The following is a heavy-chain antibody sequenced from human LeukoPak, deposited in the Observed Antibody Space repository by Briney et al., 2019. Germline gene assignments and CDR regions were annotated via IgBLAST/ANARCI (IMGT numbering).Heavy chain of an antibody. J-gene: IGHJ5*02. CDR1: GGSISSYY. Sequence: SETLSLTCTVSGGSISSYYWSWIRQPAGKGLEWIGRIYTSGSTNYNPSLKSRVTMSVDTSKNQFSLKLSSVTAADTAVYYCARGLDYYDSSSNRFDPWGQGTLVTVSS. D-gene: IGHD3-22*01. CDR2: IYTSGST. V-gene: IGHV4-4*07. CDR3: ARGLDYYDSSSNRFDP.